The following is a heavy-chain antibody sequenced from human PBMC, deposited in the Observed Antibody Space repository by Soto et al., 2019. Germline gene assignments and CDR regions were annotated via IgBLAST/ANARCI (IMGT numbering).Heavy chain of an antibody. CDR3: ATLDTAEIQTAAY. CDR1: GFTFSSYG. V-gene: IGHV3-33*03. Sequence: GGSLRLSCAASGFTFSSYGMHWVRQAPGKGLEWVAVIWYDGSNKYYADSVKGRFTISRDNAKNSLYLQMNSLRVEDTAVYYCATLDTAEIQTAAYWGQGT. CDR2: IWYDGSNK. J-gene: IGHJ4*02. D-gene: IGHD2-15*01.